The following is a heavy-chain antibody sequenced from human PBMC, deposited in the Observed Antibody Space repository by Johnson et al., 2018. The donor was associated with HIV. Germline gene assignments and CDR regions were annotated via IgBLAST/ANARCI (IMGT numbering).Heavy chain of an antibody. CDR3: AREIGGSYYRDAFDI. CDR1: VFTFSSYA. CDR2: TRNKANSYTT. Sequence: VQLVESGGGVVQPGRSPRLSCAASVFTFSSYAMHWVRQAPGKGLEWVGRTRNKANSYTTEYAASVKGRFTISRDDSKNSLYLQMNSLRAEDTAVYYCAREIGGSYYRDAFDIWGQGTMVTVSS. V-gene: IGHV3-72*01. D-gene: IGHD1-26*01. J-gene: IGHJ3*02.